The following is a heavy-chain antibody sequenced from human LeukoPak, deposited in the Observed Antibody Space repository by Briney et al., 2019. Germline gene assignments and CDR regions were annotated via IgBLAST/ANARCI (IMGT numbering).Heavy chain of an antibody. J-gene: IGHJ5*02. V-gene: IGHV1-8*01. Sequence: ASVKVSCKASGYTFTSYDINWVRQATGQGLEWMGWMNPNSGNTGYAQKFQGRVTMTRNTSISTAYKELSSLRSEDTAVYYCARLLDVLLWFGELRRWFDPWGQGTLVTVSS. D-gene: IGHD3-10*01. CDR3: ARLLDVLLWFGELRRWFDP. CDR2: MNPNSGNT. CDR1: GYTFTSYD.